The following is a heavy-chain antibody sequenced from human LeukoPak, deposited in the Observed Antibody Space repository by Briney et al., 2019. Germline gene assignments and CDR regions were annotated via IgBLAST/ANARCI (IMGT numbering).Heavy chain of an antibody. CDR1: GGSFRGYY. J-gene: IGHJ6*02. D-gene: IGHD3-10*01. V-gene: IGHV4-34*01. Sequence: SETLSLTCAVYGGSFRGYYWSWIRQPPGKGLEWIGEINHSGSTNYNPSLKSRVTISVDTSKSQFSLKLSSVTAADTAVYYCARGGYRGSHYGYYYYYGMDVWGQGTTVTVSS. CDR3: ARGGYRGSHYGYYYYYGMDV. CDR2: INHSGST.